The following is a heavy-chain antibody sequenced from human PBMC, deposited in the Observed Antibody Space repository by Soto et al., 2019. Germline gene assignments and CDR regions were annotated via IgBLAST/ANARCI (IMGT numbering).Heavy chain of an antibody. J-gene: IGHJ4*01. D-gene: IGHD3-22*01. CDR1: GFTFRTYV. CDR2: ITASGDNT. CDR3: GKDTGIGTYYDTGRRHDGDY. Sequence: EVQLLESGGGLVQPGGSLRLSCAASGFTFRTYVLNWVRQAQVKGLEYVSAITASGDNTFYADSVKGRYAISRDNSKNTLYLQLGSLGAEYTAGYYCGKDTGIGTYYDTGRRHDGDYGGHGTLFTVSS. V-gene: IGHV3-23*01.